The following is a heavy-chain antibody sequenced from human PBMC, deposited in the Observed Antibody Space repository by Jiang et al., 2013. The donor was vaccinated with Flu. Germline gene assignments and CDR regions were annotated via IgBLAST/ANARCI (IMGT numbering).Heavy chain of an antibody. CDR3: ARCGGVYDFWSGYYGWFDP. CDR1: GGSFSGYY. J-gene: IGHJ5*02. Sequence: TLSLTCAVYGGSFSGYYWSWIRQPPGKGLEWIGEINHSGSTNYNPSLKSRVTISVDTSKNQFSLKLSSVTAADTAVYYCARCGGVYDFWSGYYGWFDPWGQGTLVTVSS. CDR2: INHSGST. V-gene: IGHV4-34*01. D-gene: IGHD3-3*01.